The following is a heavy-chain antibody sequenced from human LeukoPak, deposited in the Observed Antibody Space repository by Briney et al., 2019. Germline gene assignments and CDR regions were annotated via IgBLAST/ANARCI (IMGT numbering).Heavy chain of an antibody. CDR1: GFTVSSSY. J-gene: IGHJ4*02. D-gene: IGHD6-19*01. CDR2: ISYDGSNK. CDR3: ASGWYLDY. V-gene: IGHV3-30*03. Sequence: GGSLRLSCAASGFTVSSSYMSWVRQPPGKGLEWVAVISYDGSNKYYADSVKGRFTISRDNSKNTLYLQMNSLRAEDTAVYYCASGWYLDYWGQGTLVTVSS.